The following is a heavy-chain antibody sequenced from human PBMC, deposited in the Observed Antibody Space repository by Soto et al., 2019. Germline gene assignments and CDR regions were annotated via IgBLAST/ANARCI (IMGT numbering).Heavy chain of an antibody. J-gene: IGHJ6*02. Sequence: EVQLVETGGGLIQPGGSLRLSCAASGFTVSSNYMSWVRQAPGKGLEWVSVIYSGGSTYYADSVKGRFTISRDNSKNTLYLQMNSLRAEDTAVYYCARDHPYYDFWSGGYYYGMDVWGQGTTVTVSS. V-gene: IGHV3-53*02. D-gene: IGHD3-3*01. CDR2: IYSGGST. CDR3: ARDHPYYDFWSGGYYYGMDV. CDR1: GFTVSSNY.